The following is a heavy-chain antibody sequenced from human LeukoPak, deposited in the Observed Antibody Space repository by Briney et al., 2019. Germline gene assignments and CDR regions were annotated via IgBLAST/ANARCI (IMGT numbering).Heavy chain of an antibody. Sequence: GGSLRLSCAASGFTFSLYGIHWVRQAPGKGLEWVAFIRYDGTQKFYADSVKGRFTISRDNAKNTLNLQMNSLRAEDTAVYYCARDLGQYYDTSDNWFDPWGQGTLVTVSS. CDR1: GFTFSLYG. CDR2: IRYDGTQK. V-gene: IGHV3-30*02. CDR3: ARDLGQYYDTSDNWFDP. J-gene: IGHJ5*02. D-gene: IGHD3-22*01.